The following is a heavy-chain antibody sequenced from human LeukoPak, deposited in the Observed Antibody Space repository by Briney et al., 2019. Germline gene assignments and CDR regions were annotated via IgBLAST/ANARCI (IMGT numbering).Heavy chain of an antibody. V-gene: IGHV3-7*05. CDR2: IKSDGSEK. CDR1: GFIFSNYW. D-gene: IGHD2-2*01. Sequence: PGGSLRLPCAASGFIFSNYWMTWVRQAPGKGLEWVANIKSDGSEKYYVDSVKGRFTISRDNAKNSLYLQINSLRAEDTAVYHCARVRYHYSSTHYHYFDYWGQGTLVTVSS. CDR3: ARVRYHYSSTHYHYFDY. J-gene: IGHJ4*02.